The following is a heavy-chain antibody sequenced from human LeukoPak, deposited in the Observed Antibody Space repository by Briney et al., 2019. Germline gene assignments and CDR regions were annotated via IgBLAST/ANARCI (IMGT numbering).Heavy chain of an antibody. CDR3: ARQGWLQFLVRFDP. V-gene: IGHV4-39*01. J-gene: IGHJ5*02. CDR2: IYYSGST. Sequence: SETLSLTCTVSGGSISSSRYYWGWIRQPPGKGLEWVGRIYYSGSTYYNPSLKSRVTISGATSKNQFSLRRSSVTAADTAVYYCARQGWLQFLVRFDPWGQGTLVTVSS. CDR1: GGSISSSRYY. D-gene: IGHD5-24*01.